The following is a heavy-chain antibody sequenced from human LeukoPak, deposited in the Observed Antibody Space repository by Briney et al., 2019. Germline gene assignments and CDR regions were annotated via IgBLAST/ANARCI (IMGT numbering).Heavy chain of an antibody. D-gene: IGHD6-25*01. J-gene: IGHJ5*02. Sequence: GASVKVSCKASGYTFTSYGISWVRQAPGQGLEWMGWISAYNGNTNYAQKLQGRVTMTTDTSTTTAYMELRSLRSDDTAVYYCARVLIRSGSSAGWISWFDPWGQGTLVTVSS. CDR3: ARVLIRSGSSAGWISWFDP. V-gene: IGHV1-18*01. CDR2: ISAYNGNT. CDR1: GYTFTSYG.